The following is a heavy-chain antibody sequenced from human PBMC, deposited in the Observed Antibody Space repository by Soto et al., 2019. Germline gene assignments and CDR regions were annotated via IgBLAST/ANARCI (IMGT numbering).Heavy chain of an antibody. Sequence: QLHLQESGPGLLKPSETLSLTCTVSGGSISSSAYYWGWIRQPPGKRLEWIASISYSGSTYYNPSLMSRVTISVDTSKNQSSLKLRSMTAADTAVYYCARQVEVTYFDYWGQGTLVTVSS. CDR2: ISYSGST. D-gene: IGHD1-1*01. J-gene: IGHJ4*02. CDR3: ARQVEVTYFDY. V-gene: IGHV4-39*01. CDR1: GGSISSSAYY.